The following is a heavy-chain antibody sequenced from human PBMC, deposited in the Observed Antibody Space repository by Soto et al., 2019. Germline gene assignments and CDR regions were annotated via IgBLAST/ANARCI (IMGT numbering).Heavy chain of an antibody. CDR3: ARDHMSMVRGVIDAFDI. J-gene: IGHJ3*02. CDR2: ISSSGSTI. Sequence: GESLKISCAASGFTFSDYYMSWIRQAPGKGLEWVSYISSSGSTIYYADSVKGRFTISRDNAKNSLYLQMNSLRAEDTAVYYCARDHMSMVRGVIDAFDIWGQGTMVTVSS. D-gene: IGHD3-10*01. CDR1: GFTFSDYY. V-gene: IGHV3-11*04.